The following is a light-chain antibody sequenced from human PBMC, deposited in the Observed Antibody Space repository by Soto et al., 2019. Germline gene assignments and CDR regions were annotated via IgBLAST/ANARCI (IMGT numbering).Light chain of an antibody. CDR2: AAS. CDR1: QSVSGIY. V-gene: IGKV3-20*01. CDR3: QQYGSSPPIT. Sequence: EIVLTQSPGTLSLSPGERATLSCRASQSVSGIYLAWYQQKPGQAPRLLISAASSRATGIPDRFSGSGSGTDFTLTISRLEPEDFAVYYCQQYGSSPPITFGQGTRLEIK. J-gene: IGKJ5*01.